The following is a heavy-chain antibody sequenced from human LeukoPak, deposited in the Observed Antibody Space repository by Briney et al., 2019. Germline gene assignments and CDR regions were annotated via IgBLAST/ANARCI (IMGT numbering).Heavy chain of an antibody. CDR3: AAGVNLRIDF. J-gene: IGHJ4*02. CDR1: GFTFRSYE. Sequence: PGGSLRLSCAASGFTFRSYEMTWVRQAPGKGLEWVSYSSHSGSRIYYADSVKGRFTISRDNAKNPLDLQMNSLRAEDTAVYYCAAGVNLRIDFWGQGTLVTVSS. CDR2: SSHSGSRI. V-gene: IGHV3-48*03. D-gene: IGHD2-8*01.